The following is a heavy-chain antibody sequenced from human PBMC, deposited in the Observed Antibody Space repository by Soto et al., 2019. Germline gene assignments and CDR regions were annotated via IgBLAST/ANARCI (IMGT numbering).Heavy chain of an antibody. Sequence: QIPLVQSGAEVKKPGASVKVSCKASGYTFTSYGISWVRQAPGQGLEWMGWISAYNDNKNYAQKLQGRVTMTTDTAASTAYMELRSLRSDDTAVYFCARDQVGATGDYWGQGTLVTVSS. CDR2: ISAYNDNK. J-gene: IGHJ4*02. D-gene: IGHD1-26*01. CDR1: GYTFTSYG. CDR3: ARDQVGATGDY. V-gene: IGHV1-18*01.